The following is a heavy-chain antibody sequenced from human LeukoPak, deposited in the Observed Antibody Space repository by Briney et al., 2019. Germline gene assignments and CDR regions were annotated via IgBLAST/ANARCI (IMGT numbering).Heavy chain of an antibody. CDR2: ISRSGSTK. CDR1: GFTFSDYN. V-gene: IGHV3-11*01. Sequence: GGSLRLSCAASGFTFSDYNMRWIRQAPGKGLEWVSSISRSGSTKYYADSVKGRFTISRDNAKNSLFLQMNSLRAEDTAVYYCARGIIDYYDSSGYYPDAFDIWGQGTMVTVSS. CDR3: ARGIIDYYDSSGYYPDAFDI. J-gene: IGHJ3*02. D-gene: IGHD3-22*01.